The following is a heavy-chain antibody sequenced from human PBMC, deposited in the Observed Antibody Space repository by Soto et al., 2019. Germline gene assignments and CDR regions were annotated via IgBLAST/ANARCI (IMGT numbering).Heavy chain of an antibody. V-gene: IGHV1-8*01. D-gene: IGHD6-13*01. J-gene: IGHJ5*02. Sequence: QVQLVQSGAEVKKPGASVKVSCKASGYTVISYDINWVRQATGQGLVWMGWMNPNSGNTGYAQKFQGRVTMTRNTSISTAYMELSSMRSEDTAIYYCAREQHVRGFDPWGQGTLVTVSS. CDR1: GYTVISYD. CDR3: AREQHVRGFDP. CDR2: MNPNSGNT.